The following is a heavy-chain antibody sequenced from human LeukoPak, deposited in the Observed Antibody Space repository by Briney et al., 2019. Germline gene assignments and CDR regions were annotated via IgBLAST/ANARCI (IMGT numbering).Heavy chain of an antibody. CDR1: GGSFSGYY. J-gene: IGHJ4*02. D-gene: IGHD5-24*01. V-gene: IGHV4-34*01. Sequence: PSETLSLTCAVYGGSFSGYYWSWIRQPPGKGLEWIGEINHSGSTNYNPSLKSRVTISVDTSKNQFSLKLSSVTAADTAVYYCARLSRDGYNFSFFDYWGQGTLVTVSS. CDR2: INHSGST. CDR3: ARLSRDGYNFSFFDY.